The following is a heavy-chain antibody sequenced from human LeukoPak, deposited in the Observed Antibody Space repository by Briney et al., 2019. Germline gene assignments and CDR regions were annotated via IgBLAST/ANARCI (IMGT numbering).Heavy chain of an antibody. J-gene: IGHJ1*01. CDR1: GFSFPYG. V-gene: IGHV3-23*01. Sequence: GGSLRLSCEASGFSFPYGMSWVRQAPGKGLEWVSAISGSGGSTYYADSVKGRFTISRDNSKNTLYLQMNSLRAEDTAVYYCAKVFNDYYDSSGYYPGYFQHWGQGTLVTVSS. CDR2: ISGSGGST. CDR3: AKVFNDYYDSSGYYPGYFQH. D-gene: IGHD3-22*01.